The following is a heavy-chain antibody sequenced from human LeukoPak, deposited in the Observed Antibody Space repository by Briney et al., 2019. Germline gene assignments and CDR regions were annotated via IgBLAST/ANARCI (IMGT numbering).Heavy chain of an antibody. J-gene: IGHJ4*02. D-gene: IGHD1-7*01. CDR1: GFTFNNAW. CDR2: IKSKNVGGTT. CDR3: AKEKEYWNYSN. V-gene: IGHV3-15*01. Sequence: GGSLRLSCAASGFTFNNAWMNRVRQAPGKGLEWVGRIKSKNVGGTTDYAAPVKGRFTISRDNSKNTLYLQMNSLRAEDTAVYYCAKEKEYWNYSNWGQGTLVTVSS.